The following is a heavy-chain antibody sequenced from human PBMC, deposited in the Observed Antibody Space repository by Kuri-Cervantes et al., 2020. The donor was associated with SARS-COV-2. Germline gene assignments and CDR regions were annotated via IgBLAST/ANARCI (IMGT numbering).Heavy chain of an antibody. V-gene: IGHV1-18*01. D-gene: IGHD3-3*01. Sequence: ASVKVSCKASGYTFTSYGISWVRQAPGQGLEWMGWISAYNGNTNYAQKFQGRVTMTRDTSTSTVYMELSSLRSEDTAVYYCARDALLYDFWSGPYFDYWGQGTLVTVSS. J-gene: IGHJ4*02. CDR1: GYTFTSYG. CDR2: ISAYNGNT. CDR3: ARDALLYDFWSGPYFDY.